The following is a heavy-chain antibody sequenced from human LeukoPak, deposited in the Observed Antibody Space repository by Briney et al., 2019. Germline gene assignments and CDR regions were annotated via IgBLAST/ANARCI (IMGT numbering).Heavy chain of an antibody. J-gene: IGHJ4*02. CDR1: GGSFSGYY. V-gene: IGHV4-34*01. Sequence: PSETLSLTCAVYGGSFSGYYWSWIRQPPGKGLEWIGEINHSGSTNYNPSLKSRVTISVDTSKNQFSPKLSSVTAADTAVYYCARYYYGSGSYYQRGYFDYWGQGTLVTVSS. CDR3: ARYYYGSGSYYQRGYFDY. D-gene: IGHD3-10*01. CDR2: INHSGST.